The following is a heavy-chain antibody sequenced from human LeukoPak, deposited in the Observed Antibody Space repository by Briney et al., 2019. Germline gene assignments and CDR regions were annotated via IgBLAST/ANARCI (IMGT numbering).Heavy chain of an antibody. V-gene: IGHV4-34*01. CDR1: GGSFSGYY. Sequence: PSETLSLTCAVYGGSFSGYYWSWIRQPPGKGLEWIGEINHSGNTNYNPSLKSRVTISVDTSKNQFSLKLSSVTAADTAVYYCAWESPILRYFPRWGQGTLVTVSS. D-gene: IGHD3-9*01. CDR3: AWESPILRYFPR. J-gene: IGHJ4*02. CDR2: INHSGNT.